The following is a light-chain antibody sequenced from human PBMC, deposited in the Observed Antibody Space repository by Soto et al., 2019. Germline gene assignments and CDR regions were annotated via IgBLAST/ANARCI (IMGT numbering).Light chain of an antibody. V-gene: IGKV1-5*01. CDR3: QQYDSYACT. Sequence: DIQMTQSPSSLSASVGDRVTITCRASQSISSWLAWYQQKPGKAPKLLIYDASSLESGVPSRFSGSGSGTEFTLTISSLQPEDFAAYYCQQYDSYACTFGQGTKVDIK. CDR1: QSISSW. CDR2: DAS. J-gene: IGKJ1*01.